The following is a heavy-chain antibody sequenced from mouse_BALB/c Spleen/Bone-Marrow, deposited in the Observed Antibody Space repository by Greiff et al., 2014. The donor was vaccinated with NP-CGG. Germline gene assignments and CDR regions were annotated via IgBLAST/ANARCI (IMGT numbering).Heavy chain of an antibody. CDR2: ISSGGST. Sequence: DVKLVESGGGLVKPGGSLKLSCAASGFTFSGYAMSWVRQTPEKRLEWVASISSGGSTFYPDSVKGRFTISRDNARNIPYLQMSSLRSEDTAMYYCARRKTTILTTFYWYFDVWGAGTTVTVSS. V-gene: IGHV5-6-5*01. J-gene: IGHJ1*01. CDR1: GFTFSGYA. CDR3: ARRKTTILTTFYWYFDV. D-gene: IGHD2-5*01.